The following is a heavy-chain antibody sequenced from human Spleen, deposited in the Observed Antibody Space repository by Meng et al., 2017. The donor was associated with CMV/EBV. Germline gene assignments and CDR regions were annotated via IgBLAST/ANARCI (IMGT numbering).Heavy chain of an antibody. J-gene: IGHJ4*02. CDR1: GYTFTGYY. V-gene: IGHV1-2*02. D-gene: IGHD1-7*01. CDR2: INPNSGNT. Sequence: SGYTFTGYYIHWVRQAPGQGLEWMGWINPNSGNTNYAQNFQGRVTITRDTSISTAYMELSRLRSDDTAVYYCARDLSNWNYGGCVDSWGQGTLVTVSS. CDR3: ARDLSNWNYGGCVDS.